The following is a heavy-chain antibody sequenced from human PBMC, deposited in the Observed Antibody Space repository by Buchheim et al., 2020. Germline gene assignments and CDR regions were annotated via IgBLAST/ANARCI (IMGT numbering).Heavy chain of an antibody. CDR2: IKSKTDGGTT. J-gene: IGHJ4*02. CDR1: GFNFKKAW. Sequence: EVQLVESGGGLVKPGGSLRLSCAASGFNFKKAWMSWVRKAPGKGLEWVGRIKSKTDGGTTEYAAPVKGRFAISSDESKKMLYLQMTSLNTEDTAVYHCTTDVAAVYWGQGTL. V-gene: IGHV3-15*01. D-gene: IGHD6-13*01. CDR3: TTDVAAVY.